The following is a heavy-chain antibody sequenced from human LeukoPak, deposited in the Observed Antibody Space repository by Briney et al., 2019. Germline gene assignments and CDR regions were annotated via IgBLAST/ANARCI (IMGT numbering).Heavy chain of an antibody. J-gene: IGHJ5*02. CDR3: ARSRYCSGGSCYSAWFGP. CDR2: IYYSGST. CDR1: GGSISSYF. Sequence: SETLSLTCTVSGGSISSYFWSWIRQPPGKGPEWIGYIYYSGSTNYNPSLKSRVTISVDTSKNQFSLKLSSVTAADSAIYYCARSRYCSGGSCYSAWFGPWGQGTLVTVSS. D-gene: IGHD2-15*01. V-gene: IGHV4-59*01.